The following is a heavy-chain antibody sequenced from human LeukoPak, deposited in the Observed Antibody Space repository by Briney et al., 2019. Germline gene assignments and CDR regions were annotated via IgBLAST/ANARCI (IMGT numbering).Heavy chain of an antibody. J-gene: IGHJ6*02. CDR3: ARSHTSAAYYYYGMDV. CDR1: GFTFSSYS. V-gene: IGHV3-48*02. D-gene: IGHD1-26*01. CDR2: ISSSSSTI. Sequence: PGGSLRLSCAASGFTFSSYSMNWVRQAPGKGLEWVSYISSSSSTIYYADSVKGRFTISRDNAKNSLYLQMNSLRDEDTAVYYCARSHTSAAYYYYGMDVWGQGTTVTVSS.